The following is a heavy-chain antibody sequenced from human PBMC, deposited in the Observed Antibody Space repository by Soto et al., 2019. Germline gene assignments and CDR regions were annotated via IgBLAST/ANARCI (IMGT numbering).Heavy chain of an antibody. CDR1: GFTFSNAW. J-gene: IGHJ4*02. CDR3: TTDRVRGCTNGVCKFYFDY. D-gene: IGHD2-8*01. V-gene: IGHV3-15*01. Sequence: EVQLVESGGGLVKPGGSLRLSCAASGFTFSNAWMSWVRQAPGKGLEWVGRIKSKTDGGTTDYAAPVKGRFTISRDDSKNTLYLQMNSLKTEDTAVYYCTTDRVRGCTNGVCKFYFDYWGQGTLVTVSS. CDR2: IKSKTDGGTT.